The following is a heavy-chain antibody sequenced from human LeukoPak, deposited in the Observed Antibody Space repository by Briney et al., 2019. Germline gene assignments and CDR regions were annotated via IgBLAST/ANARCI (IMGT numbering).Heavy chain of an antibody. CDR2: INSDGSST. CDR3: ARDCSSTSCYPYYYYGMDV. CDR1: GSTFSSYW. J-gene: IGHJ6*02. V-gene: IGHV3-74*01. D-gene: IGHD2-2*01. Sequence: PGGSLRLSCAASGSTFSSYWMHWVRQAPGKGLVWVSRINSDGSSTSYADSVKGRFTISRDNAKNTLYLQMNSLRAEDTAVYYCARDCSSTSCYPYYYYGMDVWGQGTTVTVSS.